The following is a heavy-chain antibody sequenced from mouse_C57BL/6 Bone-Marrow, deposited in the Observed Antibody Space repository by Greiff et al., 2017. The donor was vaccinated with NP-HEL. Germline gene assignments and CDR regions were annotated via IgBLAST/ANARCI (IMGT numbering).Heavy chain of an antibody. CDR2: IDPSDSYT. CDR1: GYTFTTYW. CDR3: ARKAYYGRSYEFAY. Sequence: VQLQQPGAELVKPGASVKLSCKASGYTFTTYWMQWVKQRPGQGLAWIGEIDPSDSYTNYNQKFKGKAPLTVDTSSSTAYMQLSSLTSEDSAVYYCARKAYYGRSYEFAYWGQGTLVTVSA. V-gene: IGHV1-50*01. D-gene: IGHD1-1*01. J-gene: IGHJ3*01.